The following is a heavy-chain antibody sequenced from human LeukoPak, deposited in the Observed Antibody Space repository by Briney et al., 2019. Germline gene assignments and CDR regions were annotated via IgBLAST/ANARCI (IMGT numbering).Heavy chain of an antibody. CDR1: GGSLSGHY. Sequence: SETLSLTCTVGGGSLSGHYWGWIRQPPGKGLELVGHIYYTGTSFYNPSLNSRVTITLDTSRNQFSLRLTSVIAADTAVYYCARFSWGCSTASCYLTNWGQGTLVTVSS. J-gene: IGHJ4*02. D-gene: IGHD2-2*01. CDR2: IYYTGTS. CDR3: ARFSWGCSTASCYLTN. V-gene: IGHV4-59*11.